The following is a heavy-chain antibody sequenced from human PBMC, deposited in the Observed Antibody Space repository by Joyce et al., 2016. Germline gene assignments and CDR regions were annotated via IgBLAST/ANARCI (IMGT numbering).Heavy chain of an antibody. Sequence: QVHLVQSGAEVKKFGSSVRVSCKASGGSLNKYTFSWVRQAPGQGLAWMGRIIPMLNSTNYAQEFQGRVTITADTSTTTAYMQLTGLRFDDTAVYFCAGTFNYPHHDGMDVWGQGTTVTVSS. J-gene: IGHJ6*02. CDR2: IIPMLNST. V-gene: IGHV1-69*02. D-gene: IGHD4-11*01. CDR1: GGSLNKYT. CDR3: AGTFNYPHHDGMDV.